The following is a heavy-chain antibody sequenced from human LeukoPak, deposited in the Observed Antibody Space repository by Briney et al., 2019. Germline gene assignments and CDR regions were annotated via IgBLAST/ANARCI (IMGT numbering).Heavy chain of an antibody. CDR2: IYYSGST. J-gene: IGHJ6*02. CDR3: ARHSLSGIPLGMDV. CDR1: GGSISGSSYY. D-gene: IGHD2-21*01. V-gene: IGHV4-39*01. Sequence: SETLSLTCTVSGGSISGSSYYWGWIRQPPGQGLEWIGSIYYSGSTYYNPSLKSRVTISVDTSKNQFSLKLSSVTAADTAVYYCARHSLSGIPLGMDVWGQGTTVTVSS.